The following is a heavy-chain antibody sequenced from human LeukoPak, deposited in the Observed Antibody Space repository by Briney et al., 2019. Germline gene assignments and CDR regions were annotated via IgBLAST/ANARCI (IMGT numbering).Heavy chain of an antibody. J-gene: IGHJ4*02. Sequence: GGSLRLSCAASGFTFSSYAMHWVRQAPGKGLEWVAVISYDGSNKYYADSVKGRFTISRDNSKNTLYLQMNSLRAEDTAVYYCARDYYDSSGYIDHWGRGTLVTVSS. CDR1: GFTFSSYA. CDR2: ISYDGSNK. V-gene: IGHV3-30*01. CDR3: ARDYYDSSGYIDH. D-gene: IGHD3-22*01.